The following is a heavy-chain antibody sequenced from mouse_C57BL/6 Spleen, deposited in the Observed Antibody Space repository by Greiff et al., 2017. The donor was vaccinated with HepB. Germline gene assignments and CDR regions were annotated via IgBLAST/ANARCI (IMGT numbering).Heavy chain of an antibody. V-gene: IGHV1-81*01. J-gene: IGHJ4*01. CDR2: IYPRSGNT. Sequence: VMLVESGAELARPGASVKLSCKASGYTFTSYGISWVKQRTGQGLEGIGEIYPRSGNTYYNEKFKGKATLTADKSSSTAYMELRSLTSEDSAVYFCARRGDDYDGYAMDYWGQGTSVTVSS. CDR3: ARRGDDYDGYAMDY. CDR1: GYTFTSYG. D-gene: IGHD2-4*01.